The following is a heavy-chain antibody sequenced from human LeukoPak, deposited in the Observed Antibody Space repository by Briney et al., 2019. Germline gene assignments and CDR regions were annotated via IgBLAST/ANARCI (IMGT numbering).Heavy chain of an antibody. CDR2: IHHSGST. D-gene: IGHD3-9*01. CDR1: GGSITSCDW. V-gene: IGHV4-4*02. CDR3: ATTDYYRSDY. Sequence: SGTLSLTCAVSGGSITSCDWWAWVRQPPGRGLEWIGEIHHSGSTNYNPSCPSLKSRVTISVDKSKNQFSLKLSSVTAADTAVYYCATTDYYRSDYWGQGTLVTVSS. J-gene: IGHJ4*02.